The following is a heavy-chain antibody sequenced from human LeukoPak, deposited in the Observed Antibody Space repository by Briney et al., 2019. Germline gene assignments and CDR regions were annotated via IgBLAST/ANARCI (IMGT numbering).Heavy chain of an antibody. Sequence: PSETLSLTCAVSGGSISSGYWWSWVRQPPGKGLEWIGEIYHSGSTNYNPSLKSRLTISVDKSKKQFSLKLSSVTAADTAVYYCATWRDKAAVSWGQGTLVTVSS. CDR1: GGSISSGYW. J-gene: IGHJ5*02. CDR3: ATWRDKAAVS. CDR2: IYHSGST. D-gene: IGHD6-13*01. V-gene: IGHV4-4*02.